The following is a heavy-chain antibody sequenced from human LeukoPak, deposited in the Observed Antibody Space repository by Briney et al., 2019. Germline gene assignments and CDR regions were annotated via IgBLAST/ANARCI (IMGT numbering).Heavy chain of an antibody. CDR1: GFTFSSYS. V-gene: IGHV3-48*01. CDR3: ARDEKI. J-gene: IGHJ4*02. Sequence: GGSLRLSCAASGFTFSSYSMNWVRQAPGEGLEWVSYISSSSSTIYYADSVKGRFTISRDNAKNSLYLQMSSLRAEDTAVYYCARDEKIGGQGTLVTVSS. D-gene: IGHD3-22*01. CDR2: ISSSSSTI.